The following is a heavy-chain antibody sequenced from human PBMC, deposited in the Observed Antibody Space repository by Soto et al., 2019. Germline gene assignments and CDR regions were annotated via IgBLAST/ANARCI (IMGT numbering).Heavy chain of an antibody. D-gene: IGHD2-2*01. CDR2: INPNSGAT. J-gene: IGHJ4*02. V-gene: IGHV1-2*02. Sequence: QVQLVQSGAEVKKPGASVKMSCEASGYTFTGYHIHWVRQAPGQGPEWMGWINPNSGATRSAQKFQGRVTMTMDTSLRTAYMELNSLRSDDTAVFYCARSYCTSNSCHDHVDYWGQGTLVTVSS. CDR3: ARSYCTSNSCHDHVDY. CDR1: GYTFTGYH.